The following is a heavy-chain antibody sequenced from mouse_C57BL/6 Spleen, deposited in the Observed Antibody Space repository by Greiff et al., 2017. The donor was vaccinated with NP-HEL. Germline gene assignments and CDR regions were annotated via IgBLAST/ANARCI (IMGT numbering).Heavy chain of an antibody. CDR2: IWTGGGT. CDR1: GFSLTSYA. D-gene: IGHD3-2*02. V-gene: IGHV2-9-1*01. Sequence: VMLVESGPGLVAPSQSLSITCTVSGFSLTSYAISWVRQPPGKGLEWLGVIWTGGGTNYNSALKSRLSISKDNSKSQVFLKMNSLQTDDTARYYCARGSSAAQATGAMDYWGQGTSVTVSS. J-gene: IGHJ4*01. CDR3: ARGSSAAQATGAMDY.